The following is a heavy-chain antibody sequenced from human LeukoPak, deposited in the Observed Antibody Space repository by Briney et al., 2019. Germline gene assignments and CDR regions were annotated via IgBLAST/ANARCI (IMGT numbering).Heavy chain of an antibody. J-gene: IGHJ4*02. D-gene: IGHD3-3*01. CDR3: ASSRFLEWLLPFDY. V-gene: IGHV3-30*02. CDR1: GFTFSSYG. CDR2: IRYDGSNK. Sequence: GGSLRLSCAASGFTFSSYGMHWVRQAPGKGLEWVAFIRYDGSNKYYADSVKGRFTISRDNSTHTLYLQMTSLRAEDPAVYYCASSRFLEWLLPFDYWGQGTLVTVSS.